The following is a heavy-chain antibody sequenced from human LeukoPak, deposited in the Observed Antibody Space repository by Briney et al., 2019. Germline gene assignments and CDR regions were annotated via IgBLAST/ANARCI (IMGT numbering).Heavy chain of an antibody. CDR2: ISGSGGST. CDR3: AKCDSRIAVAGTVEY. Sequence: PGGSLRLSCVASGFSISSHWMSWVRQAPGKGLEWVSAISGSGGSTYYADSVKGRFTISRDNSKNTLYLQMNSLRAEDTAEYYCAKCDSRIAVAGTVEYWGQGTLVTVSS. CDR1: GFSISSHW. D-gene: IGHD6-19*01. V-gene: IGHV3-23*01. J-gene: IGHJ4*02.